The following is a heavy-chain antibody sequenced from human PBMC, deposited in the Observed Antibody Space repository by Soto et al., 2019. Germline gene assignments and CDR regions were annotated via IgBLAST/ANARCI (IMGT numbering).Heavy chain of an antibody. D-gene: IGHD3-22*01. J-gene: IGHJ3*02. CDR1: GYSFTSYW. CDR2: IYPGDSDT. Sequence: PGESLKISCKGSGYSFTSYWIGWVRQMPGKGLEWMGIIYPGDSDTRYSLSFQGQVTISADKSISTAYLQWSSLKASDTAMYYCARSGESSSGYYPYDAFDIWGQGTMVTVSS. V-gene: IGHV5-51*01. CDR3: ARSGESSSGYYPYDAFDI.